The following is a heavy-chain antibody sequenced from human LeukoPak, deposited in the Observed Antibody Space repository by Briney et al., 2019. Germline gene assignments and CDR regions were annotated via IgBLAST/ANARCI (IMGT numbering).Heavy chain of an antibody. V-gene: IGHV1-18*01. CDR1: GYTFTSYG. CDR2: ISAYNGNT. CDR3: ARLYYYGSGSYYTHPHFDY. Sequence: GASVKVSCKASGYTFTSYGISWVRQAPGQGLEWMGWISAYNGNTNYAQKLQGRVTMTTDTSTSTAYMELRSLRSDDTAVYYCARLYYYGSGSYYTHPHFDYWGQGTLVTVSS. J-gene: IGHJ4*02. D-gene: IGHD3-10*01.